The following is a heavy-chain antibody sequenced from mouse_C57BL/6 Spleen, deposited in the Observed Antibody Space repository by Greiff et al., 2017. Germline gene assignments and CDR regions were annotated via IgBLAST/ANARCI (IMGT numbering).Heavy chain of an antibody. CDR3: ARHRYYGSRGDWYFDV. V-gene: IGHV3-1*01. CDR1: GYSITSCYD. D-gene: IGHD1-1*01. Sequence: DVQLQESGPGMVKPSQSLSLTCTVTGYSITSCYDWHWIRHFPGNKLEWMGYISYSGSTNYNPSLKSRISITHDTSKNHFFLKLNSVTTEDTATYYCARHRYYGSRGDWYFDVWGTGTTVTVSS. J-gene: IGHJ1*03. CDR2: ISYSGST.